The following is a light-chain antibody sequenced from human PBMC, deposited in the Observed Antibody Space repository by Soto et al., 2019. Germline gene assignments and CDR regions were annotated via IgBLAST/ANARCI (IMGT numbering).Light chain of an antibody. V-gene: IGLV1-44*01. CDR1: NSNIGSNT. J-gene: IGLJ7*01. CDR2: NNN. CDR3: AAWDDSLNGHAV. Sequence: QAVVTQPPSASGTPGQRVTISCSGGNSNIGSNTVIWYQHLPGTAPKLLIYNNNQRPSRVPDRFSGSKSGTSASLAISGLQSDDEADYYCAAWDDSLNGHAVFGGGTQLTVL.